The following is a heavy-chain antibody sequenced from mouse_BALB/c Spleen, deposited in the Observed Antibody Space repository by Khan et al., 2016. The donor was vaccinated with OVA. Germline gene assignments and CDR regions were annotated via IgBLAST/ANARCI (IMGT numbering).Heavy chain of an antibody. V-gene: IGHV3-2*02. CDR1: GYSITSDYA. CDR2: ISYSGRT. CDR3: ARSVTITTVVATDFDY. D-gene: IGHD1-1*01. Sequence: EVQLQEPGPGLVKPSQSLSLTCTVTGYSITSDYAWNWIRQFPGNKLEWVGYISYSGRTSYNPSLKSRISITRDTSKNQFFLQLSSVTTEDTATYYCARSVTITTVVATDFDYGGHGTTLTVSS. J-gene: IGHJ2*01.